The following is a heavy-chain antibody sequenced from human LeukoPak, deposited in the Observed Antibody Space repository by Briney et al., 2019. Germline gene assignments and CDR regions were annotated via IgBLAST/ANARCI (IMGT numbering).Heavy chain of an antibody. J-gene: IGHJ4*02. D-gene: IGHD4-17*01. CDR2: LDTDGSSA. CDR1: GFTFSSYW. V-gene: IGHV3-74*01. CDR3: ASALTTVTPHFHF. Sequence: GGSLRLSCAASGFTFSSYWMHWVRQAPGKGLVWLSRLDTDGSSATYADSVKGRFTISRDNAKNTVYLQMNSLRVEDTGVYYCASALTTVTPHFHFWGQGTLVTVSS.